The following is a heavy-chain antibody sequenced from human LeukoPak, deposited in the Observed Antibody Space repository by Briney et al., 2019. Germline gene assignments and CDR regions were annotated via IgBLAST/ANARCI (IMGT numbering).Heavy chain of an antibody. Sequence: PGGSLRLSCTASGFTFSSYAMSWVRQAPGKGLEWVSAISGSGGSTYYADSVKGRFTISRDNSKNTLYLQMNSLRAEDTAVYYCARVGLFTMVRGVMPDYWGQGTLVTVSS. CDR1: GFTFSSYA. CDR2: ISGSGGST. CDR3: ARVGLFTMVRGVMPDY. J-gene: IGHJ4*02. D-gene: IGHD3-10*01. V-gene: IGHV3-23*01.